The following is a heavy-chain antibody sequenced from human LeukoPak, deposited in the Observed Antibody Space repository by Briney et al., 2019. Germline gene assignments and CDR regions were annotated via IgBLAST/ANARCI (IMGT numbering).Heavy chain of an antibody. CDR2: IWYDGSNK. D-gene: IGHD3-22*01. CDR1: GFTFSSYG. J-gene: IGHJ4*02. Sequence: GGSLRLSXAASGFTFSSYGMHWVRQAPGKGLEWVAVIWYDGSNKYYADSVKGRFTISRDNSKNTLYLQMNSLRAEDTAVYYCAKGYSSGYLLDYWGQGTLVTVSS. CDR3: AKGYSSGYLLDY. V-gene: IGHV3-33*06.